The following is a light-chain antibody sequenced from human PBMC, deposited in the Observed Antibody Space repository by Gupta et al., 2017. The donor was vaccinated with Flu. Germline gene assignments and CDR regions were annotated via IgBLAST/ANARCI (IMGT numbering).Light chain of an antibody. CDR2: QDS. CDR3: QAWDSSTANWV. CDR1: KLGDKY. J-gene: IGLJ3*02. V-gene: IGLV3-1*01. Sequence: SYELTQPPSLSVSPGQTASITCSGDKLGDKYACWYQQKPGQSPVLVIYQDSKRPSGIPERFSGSNSGNTATLTISGTQAMDEADYYCQAWDSSTANWVFGGGTKLTVL.